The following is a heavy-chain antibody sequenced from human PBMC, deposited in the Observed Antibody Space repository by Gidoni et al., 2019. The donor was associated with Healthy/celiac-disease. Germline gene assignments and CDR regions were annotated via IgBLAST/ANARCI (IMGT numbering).Heavy chain of an antibody. J-gene: IGHJ4*02. CDR2: ISGSGGST. CDR1: GFTFSSYA. D-gene: IGHD3-9*01. CDR3: AKDWSEGTISAIDY. V-gene: IGHV3-23*01. Sequence: ELQLLESGGGLVQPGGSLRLSCAASGFTFSSYAMSWVRQAPGKGLEWVSAISGSGGSTYYADSVKGRFTISRDNSKNTLYLQMNSLRAEDTAVYYCAKDWSEGTISAIDYWGQGTLVTVSS.